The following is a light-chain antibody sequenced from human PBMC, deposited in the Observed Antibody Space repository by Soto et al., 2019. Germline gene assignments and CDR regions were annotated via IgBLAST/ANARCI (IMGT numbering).Light chain of an antibody. CDR2: DVS. Sequence: QSVLTQPASVSGSPGQSITISCTGTSSDVGGYNYVSWYQHHPGKDPKLMIYDVSNRPSGVSNRFSGSKAGNTASLTISGLQAEDEADYYCSSYTSSSTPYVFGSGTKLTVL. J-gene: IGLJ1*01. CDR1: SSDVGGYNY. CDR3: SSYTSSSTPYV. V-gene: IGLV2-14*03.